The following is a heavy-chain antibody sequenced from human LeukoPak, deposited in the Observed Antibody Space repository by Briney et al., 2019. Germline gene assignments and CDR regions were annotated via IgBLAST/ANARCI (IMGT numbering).Heavy chain of an antibody. V-gene: IGHV3-74*01. J-gene: IGHJ5*02. CDR1: GFTFSGYW. CDR3: ARPPYSSSWDPGWFDP. Sequence: GGSLRLSCAASGFTFSGYWMHWVRQAPGKGLAWVSVIRSDGSITTYADSVKGRFTISRDTAKNTLYLQMNSLRAEDTAVYYCARPPYSSSWDPGWFDPWGQGTLITVSS. D-gene: IGHD6-13*01. CDR2: IRSDGSIT.